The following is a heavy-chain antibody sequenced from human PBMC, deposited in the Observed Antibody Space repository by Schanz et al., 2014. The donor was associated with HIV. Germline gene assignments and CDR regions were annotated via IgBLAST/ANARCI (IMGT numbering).Heavy chain of an antibody. J-gene: IGHJ3*02. CDR2: ISGSGVST. CDR3: ARSPDWAGTDAFDI. D-gene: IGHD6-19*01. CDR1: GFTFSSYG. Sequence: EVQLLESGGGLVQPGGSLRLSCAASGFTFSSYGMSWVRQAPGKGLEWVSAISGSGVSTYYADSVKGRFTISRDNPKNTLYLQMNSLRAEDTAIYYCARSPDWAGTDAFDIWGQGTMVTVSS. V-gene: IGHV3-23*01.